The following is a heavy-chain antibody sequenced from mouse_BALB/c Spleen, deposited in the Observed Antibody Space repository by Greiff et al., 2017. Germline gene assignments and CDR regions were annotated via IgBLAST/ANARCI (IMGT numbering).Heavy chain of an antibody. D-gene: IGHD2-4*01. CDR3: ARGGIYYDYPWYFDV. V-gene: IGHV5-6-5*01. CDR1: GFTFSSYA. Sequence: EVQGVESGGGLVKPGGSLKLSCAASGFTFSSYAMSWVRQTPEKRLEWVASISSGGSTYYPDSVKGRFTISRDNARNILYLQMSSLRSEDTAMYYCARGGIYYDYPWYFDVWGAGTTVTVSS. CDR2: ISSGGST. J-gene: IGHJ1*01.